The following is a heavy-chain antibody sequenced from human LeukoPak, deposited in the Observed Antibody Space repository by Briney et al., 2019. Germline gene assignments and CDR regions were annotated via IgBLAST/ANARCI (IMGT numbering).Heavy chain of an antibody. CDR1: GGSFIGYY. Sequence: SETLSLTCAVYGGSFIGYYWSWIRQPPGKGLEWIGEINHSGSTNYNPSFKSRVTISVDTSKNQFSLKLSSVTAADTAVYYCARVTPYAFDIWGQGTMVTVSS. V-gene: IGHV4-34*01. J-gene: IGHJ3*02. CDR2: INHSGST. CDR3: ARVTPYAFDI. D-gene: IGHD5-18*01.